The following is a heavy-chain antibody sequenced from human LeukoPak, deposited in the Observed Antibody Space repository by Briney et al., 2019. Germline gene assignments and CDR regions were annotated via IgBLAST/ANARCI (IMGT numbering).Heavy chain of an antibody. CDR2: VDPEDGET. D-gene: IGHD6-6*01. CDR1: GYTFTDYY. CDR3: ARGLVQLGLLDY. J-gene: IGHJ4*02. Sequence: ASVKVSCKVSGYTFTDYYVHWVQQAPGKGLEWMGLVDPEDGETIYAEKFQGRVTITADTSTDTAYMELSSLRSEDTAVYYCARGLVQLGLLDYWGQGTLVTVSS. V-gene: IGHV1-69-2*01.